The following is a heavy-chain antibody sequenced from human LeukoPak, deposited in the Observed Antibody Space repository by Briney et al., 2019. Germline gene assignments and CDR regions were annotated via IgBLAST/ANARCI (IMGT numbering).Heavy chain of an antibody. V-gene: IGHV4-34*01. CDR3: ARGVRAHDFWSGYYLNWFDP. D-gene: IGHD3-3*01. CDR1: GGSFSGYY. Sequence: SETLSLTCAVYGGSFSGYYWSWIRQPPGKGLEWIGEINHSGSTNYNPSLKSRVTISVDTSKNQFSLKLSSVTAADTAVYYCARGVRAHDFWSGYYLNWFDPWGQGTLVTVSS. CDR2: INHSGST. J-gene: IGHJ5*02.